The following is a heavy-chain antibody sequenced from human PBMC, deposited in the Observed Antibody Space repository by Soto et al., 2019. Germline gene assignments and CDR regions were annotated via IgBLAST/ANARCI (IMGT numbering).Heavy chain of an antibody. Sequence: QVQLQESGPGLVKPSGTLSLTCAVSGGSISSSNWWSWVRQPPGKGLEWIGEIYHSGSTNYNPSLKRRVTITVDKSKNQFSLKLSSVTAADTAVYDCAREKTGTTEFDYWGQGTLVTVSS. CDR1: GGSISSSNW. J-gene: IGHJ4*02. CDR3: AREKTGTTEFDY. V-gene: IGHV4-4*02. D-gene: IGHD1-7*01. CDR2: IYHSGST.